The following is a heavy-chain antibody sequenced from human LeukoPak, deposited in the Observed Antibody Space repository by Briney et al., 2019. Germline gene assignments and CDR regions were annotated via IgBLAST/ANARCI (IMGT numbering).Heavy chain of an antibody. D-gene: IGHD2-2*01. J-gene: IGHJ6*02. V-gene: IGHV3-30-3*01. Sequence: PGGSLRLSCAASGFTFSGYPIHWVRQAPGKGLEWVAVKSYDGSNKYYADSVKGRFTISRDNSKNTLYLQMNSLRAEDTAVYYCARELVPAAYYYYGMDVWGQGTTVTVSS. CDR3: ARELVPAAYYYYGMDV. CDR2: KSYDGSNK. CDR1: GFTFSGYP.